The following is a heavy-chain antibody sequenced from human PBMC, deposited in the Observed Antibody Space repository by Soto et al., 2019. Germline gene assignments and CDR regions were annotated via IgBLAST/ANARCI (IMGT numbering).Heavy chain of an antibody. CDR1: GFSFTSYA. CDR3: ARVGVVATWERFDF. J-gene: IGHJ4*02. V-gene: IGHV3-33*01. CDR2: ILYDENNK. Sequence: QVQLVESGGGVVQPGGSLRLSCTASGFSFTSYAMHWVRQAPGKGLEWVALILYDENNKYYADSVKGRFTISRDKSKHTLYLQMNSLRAEDTAVYYCARVGVVATWERFDFWGQGTLVTVSS. D-gene: IGHD5-12*01.